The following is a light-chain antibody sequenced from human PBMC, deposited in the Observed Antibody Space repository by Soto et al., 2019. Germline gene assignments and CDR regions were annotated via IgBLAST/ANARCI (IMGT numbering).Light chain of an antibody. V-gene: IGKV1-9*01. CDR1: QGINNY. CDR3: QQLDGYPLT. J-gene: IGKJ4*01. CDR2: AAS. Sequence: IQLTQSPSSLSASVGDRVTITCRASQGINNYLGWYQQKPGKAPKLLIYAASTLLSGVPLRFSGSGSGTDFTLTISSLQPEDFATYYCQQLDGYPLTFGGGTKVEIK.